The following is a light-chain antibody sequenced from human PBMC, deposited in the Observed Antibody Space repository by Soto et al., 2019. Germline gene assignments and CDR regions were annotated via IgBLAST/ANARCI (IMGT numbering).Light chain of an antibody. V-gene: IGKV1-39*01. J-gene: IGKJ2*01. Sequence: DIRMTQSPSSLSASVGDRVTITCRASQSISTYLSWYQQKPGKAPKLLIYGATRLQSGAPSRFTGSGSGTELTLTISSLQPEDFATYSCQQSYSNPPTFAQGTKLEIK. CDR2: GAT. CDR1: QSISTY. CDR3: QQSYSNPPT.